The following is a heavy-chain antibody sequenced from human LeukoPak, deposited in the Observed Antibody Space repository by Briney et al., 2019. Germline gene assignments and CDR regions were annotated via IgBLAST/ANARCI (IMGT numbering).Heavy chain of an antibody. CDR1: GFTFSTYA. CDR2: ISGSGAST. J-gene: IGHJ6*02. D-gene: IGHD1-26*01. Sequence: GGSLRLSCVASGFTFSTYAMSWVRRPPGKGLEWVSGISGSGASTYADSVKGRFTISRDNSKNTLYLQMSSLRAEDTAKYYCAKDRAPSVYSGMGVWGQGTTVTVSS. V-gene: IGHV3-23*01. CDR3: AKDRAPSVYSGMGV.